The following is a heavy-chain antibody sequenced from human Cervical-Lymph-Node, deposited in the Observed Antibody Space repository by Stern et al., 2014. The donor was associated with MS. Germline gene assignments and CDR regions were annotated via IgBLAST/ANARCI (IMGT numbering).Heavy chain of an antibody. V-gene: IGHV3-30*04. Sequence: VQLEESGGGVVQPGRSLRLSCAASGFTFSYSTMHWVRQAPGKGLEWVATVSYDGSDEYYPDSVKRRFTIFRQNSKNKPYLHADILRAEDSGVYFFARDRTVTTYYYYYGIDVWGQGTTVTVSS. CDR2: VSYDGSDE. CDR3: ARDRTVTTYYYYYGIDV. CDR1: GFTFSYST. J-gene: IGHJ6*02. D-gene: IGHD4-11*01.